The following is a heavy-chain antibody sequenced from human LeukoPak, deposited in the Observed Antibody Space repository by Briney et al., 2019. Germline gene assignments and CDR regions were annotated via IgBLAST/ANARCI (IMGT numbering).Heavy chain of an antibody. Sequence: GGSLRLSCAASGFTFSTSWMSWVRRAPGRGLEWVANIKQDGSEKYYVDSVKGRFTISRDNAKNSLYLEMNSLRAEDTAFYYCARASYTPNWFDPWGQGTLVTASS. CDR3: ARASYTPNWFDP. CDR1: GFTFSTSW. J-gene: IGHJ5*02. CDR2: IKQDGSEK. V-gene: IGHV3-7*04. D-gene: IGHD1-26*01.